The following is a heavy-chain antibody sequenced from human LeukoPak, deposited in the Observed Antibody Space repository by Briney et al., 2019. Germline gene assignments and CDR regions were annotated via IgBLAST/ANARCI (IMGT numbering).Heavy chain of an antibody. Sequence: ASVKVSCKASGYSFTGYYMHWVRQAPGQGLEWMGWITPNSGGTNYAQKFQGRVTMTRDTAISTAYMELSRLRSDDTAVYYCAREVFGATMIDYWGQGTLVTVSS. V-gene: IGHV1-2*02. J-gene: IGHJ4*02. CDR1: GYSFTGYY. D-gene: IGHD1-26*01. CDR2: ITPNSGGT. CDR3: AREVFGATMIDY.